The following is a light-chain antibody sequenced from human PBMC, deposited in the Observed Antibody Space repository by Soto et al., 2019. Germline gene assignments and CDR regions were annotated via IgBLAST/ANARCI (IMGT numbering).Light chain of an antibody. Sequence: DIQLTQSPSFLSASVGDRVTITCRASQRISSYLAWYQQKPGKAPKLLIYAASTLQSGVPSRFSGSGSGTEFTLTISSLQPEDFATYYCQQLNSYPPMYTFGQGTKLEIK. J-gene: IGKJ2*01. CDR1: QRISSY. V-gene: IGKV1-9*01. CDR3: QQLNSYPPMYT. CDR2: AAS.